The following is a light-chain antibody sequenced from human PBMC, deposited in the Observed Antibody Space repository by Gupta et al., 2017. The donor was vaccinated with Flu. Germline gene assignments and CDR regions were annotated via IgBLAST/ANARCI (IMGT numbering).Light chain of an antibody. CDR2: GDN. V-gene: IGLV3-19*01. Sequence: APRLCIYGDNSRPSVIPDRFSGSSSGSTASLTITGAQAEDEADYFCNPRGTYVAHYVFGPGTKVTVL. CDR3: NPRGTYVAHYV. J-gene: IGLJ1*01.